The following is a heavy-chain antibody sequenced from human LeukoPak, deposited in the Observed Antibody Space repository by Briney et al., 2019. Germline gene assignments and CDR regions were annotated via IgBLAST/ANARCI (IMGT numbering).Heavy chain of an antibody. CDR3: AREGAAASVDY. CDR2: ISYDGSNK. CDR1: GFTFSSYA. D-gene: IGHD6-13*01. J-gene: IGHJ4*02. Sequence: QPGGSLRLSCAASGFTFSSYAMHWVRQAPGKGLEWVAVISYDGSNKYYADSVKGRFTISRDNSKNTLYLQMGSLRAEDMAVYYCAREGAAASVDYWGQGTLVTVSA. V-gene: IGHV3-30*14.